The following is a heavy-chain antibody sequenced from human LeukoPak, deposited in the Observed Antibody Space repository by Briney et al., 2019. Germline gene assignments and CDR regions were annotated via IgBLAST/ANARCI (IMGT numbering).Heavy chain of an antibody. V-gene: IGHV3-23*01. CDR2: IRAEGDPT. CDR1: GFNFNIYS. J-gene: IGHJ4*02. CDR3: AKDAGTYCSYCSRGPSSLYY. Sequence: GGSLRLSCRASGFNFNIYSMNWVRQAPGKGLEWVSVIRAEGDPTHYADSVKGRFTISRDNSKNMVYLQMNRLRAEDTAIYYCAKDAGTYCSYCSRGPSSLYYWAQGNLDSVSS. D-gene: IGHD2-15*01.